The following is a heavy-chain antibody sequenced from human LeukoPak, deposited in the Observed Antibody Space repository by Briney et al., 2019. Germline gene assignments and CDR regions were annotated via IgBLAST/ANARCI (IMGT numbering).Heavy chain of an antibody. D-gene: IGHD1-26*01. CDR1: GGSISSGSYY. CDR2: IYYSGST. CDR3: AREWELDAFDI. Sequence: SQTLSLTCTVSGGSISSGSYYWSWIRQPPRKGLEWIGYIYYSGSTNYNPSLKSRVTISVDTSKNQFSLKLSSVTAADTAVYYCAREWELDAFDIWGQGTMVTVSS. J-gene: IGHJ3*02. V-gene: IGHV4-61*01.